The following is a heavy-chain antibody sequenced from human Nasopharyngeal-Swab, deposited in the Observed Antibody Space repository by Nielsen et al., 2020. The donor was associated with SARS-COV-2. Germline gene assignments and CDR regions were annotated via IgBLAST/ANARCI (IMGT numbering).Heavy chain of an antibody. CDR1: GGSISLGGYN. V-gene: IGHV4-31*03. J-gene: IGHJ3*02. Sequence: SETLSLTCTVAGGSISLGGYNWSWLRQHPGKGLEWIGYIYYSGSTYYKPSLKSRVTMSVDTSKNQFSLKLTPVTAADTAVYYCARDGVTRGALDIWGPGTMDTVSS. CDR3: ARDGVTRGALDI. D-gene: IGHD3-16*02. CDR2: IYYSGST.